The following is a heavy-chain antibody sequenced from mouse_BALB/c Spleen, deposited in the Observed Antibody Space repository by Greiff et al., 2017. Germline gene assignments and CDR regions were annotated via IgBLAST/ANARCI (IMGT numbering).Heavy chain of an antibody. Sequence: EVMLVESGGGLVQPGGSRKLSCAASGFTFSSFGMHWVRQAPEKGLEWVAYISSGSSTIYYADTVKGRFTISRDNPKNTLFLQMTSLRSEDTAMYYCARSRDYGNYGAMDYWGQGTSVTVSS. V-gene: IGHV5-17*02. CDR1: GFTFSSFG. CDR3: ARSRDYGNYGAMDY. J-gene: IGHJ4*01. D-gene: IGHD2-1*01. CDR2: ISSGSSTI.